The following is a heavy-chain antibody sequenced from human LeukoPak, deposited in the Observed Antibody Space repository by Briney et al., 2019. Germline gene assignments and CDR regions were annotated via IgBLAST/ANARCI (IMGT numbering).Heavy chain of an antibody. D-gene: IGHD3-22*01. Sequence: SETLSLTCTVSGGSLGTFYWSWIRQSADKGLEYIGRIHPTGSTNYKPSLKSRVTMSIDTSKNQFSMTLQFVTAADTAVYFCARAHSGFYLDAWGQGVLVTVSS. CDR2: IHPTGST. J-gene: IGHJ4*02. V-gene: IGHV4-4*07. CDR1: GGSLGTFY. CDR3: ARAHSGFYLDA.